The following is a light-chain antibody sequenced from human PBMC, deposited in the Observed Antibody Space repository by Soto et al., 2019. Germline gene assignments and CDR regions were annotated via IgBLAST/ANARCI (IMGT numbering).Light chain of an antibody. J-gene: IGKJ5*01. CDR1: QSVSSSY. CDR3: QQYNNWPPIT. CDR2: GAS. Sequence: EIVLTQSPGTVSLSVGESATLXXRASQSVSSSYLAWYQQKPGQAPRLXXYGASSRATGIPDRFSGSGSGTDFTLTISRLEPEDFAVYYCQQYNNWPPITFGQGTRLEIK. V-gene: IGKV3-20*01.